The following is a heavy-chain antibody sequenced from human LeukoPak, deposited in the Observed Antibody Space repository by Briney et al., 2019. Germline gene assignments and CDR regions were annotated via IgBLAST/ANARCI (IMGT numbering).Heavy chain of an antibody. CDR1: GFPFSSYW. D-gene: IGHD5-12*01. J-gene: IGHJ3*02. V-gene: IGHV3-7*02. Sequence: GGSLRLSCAASGFPFSSYWMSCVRQAPGKGLEWVANIKQDGSEKYYVDSVKGRFTISRDNAKNSLYLQMNSLRAEDTVVYYCARTTGLHAFDIWGQGTMVTVSS. CDR3: ARTTGLHAFDI. CDR2: IKQDGSEK.